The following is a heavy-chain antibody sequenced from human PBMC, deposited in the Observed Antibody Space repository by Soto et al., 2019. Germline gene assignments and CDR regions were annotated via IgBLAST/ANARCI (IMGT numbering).Heavy chain of an antibody. CDR2: IGYDGSNK. D-gene: IGHD2-21*02. Sequence: QVQLVESGGGVVQPGRSLRLSCAASGFTFSTYGMHWVRQAPGKGLEWVAVIGYDGSNKYYADSVKGRFTISRDNSKNTLDQQMNSLRAEDTAVYYCARGWYCGGDCYEWYFDLWGRGTLVTVSS. J-gene: IGHJ2*01. V-gene: IGHV3-33*01. CDR3: ARGWYCGGDCYEWYFDL. CDR1: GFTFSTYG.